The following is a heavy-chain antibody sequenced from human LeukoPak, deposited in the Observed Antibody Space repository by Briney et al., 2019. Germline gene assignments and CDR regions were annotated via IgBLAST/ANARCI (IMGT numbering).Heavy chain of an antibody. J-gene: IGHJ4*02. CDR2: IYHSGST. CDR1: GGSISSSNW. Sequence: SETLSLTCAVSGGSISSSNWWSWVRQPPGKGLEWIGEIYHSGSTNYNPSLKSRVTISVDKSKNQFSLKLSSVTAADTAVYYCARGVPGVVVVAATMSFRYYFDYWGQGTLVTVSS. CDR3: ARGVPGVVVVAATMSFRYYFDY. D-gene: IGHD2-15*01. V-gene: IGHV4-4*02.